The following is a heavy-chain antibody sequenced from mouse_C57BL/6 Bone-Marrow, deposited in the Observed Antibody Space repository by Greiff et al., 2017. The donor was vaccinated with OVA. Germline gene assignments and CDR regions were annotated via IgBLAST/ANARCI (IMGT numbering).Heavy chain of an antibody. CDR3: AKGTVVATQYFDY. V-gene: IGHV1-76*01. CDR1: GYTFTDYY. D-gene: IGHD1-1*01. J-gene: IGHJ2*01. Sequence: QVQLQQSGAELVRPGASVKLSCKASGYTFTDYYINWVKQRPGPGLELISRIYPGSGNPSSNETFPGKATLTAEKSSSTAYMQLSSLTSEDSAVYFCAKGTVVATQYFDYWGQGTTLTVSS. CDR2: IYPGSGNP.